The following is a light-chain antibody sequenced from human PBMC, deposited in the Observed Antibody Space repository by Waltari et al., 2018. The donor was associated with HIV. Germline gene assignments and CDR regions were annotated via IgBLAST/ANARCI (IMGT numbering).Light chain of an antibody. CDR3: QSYDTSNSHWV. V-gene: IGLV6-57*03. Sequence: FILTQPHSVSGSPGKTVNISCTRSSGSLASTSVQCFQQRPGSAPINVIYQNNQRASGVADRFSGSIDRSSNSASLTISGLKTEDEADFFCQSYDTSNSHWVFGGGTKLTVL. J-gene: IGLJ3*02. CDR1: SGSLASTS. CDR2: QNN.